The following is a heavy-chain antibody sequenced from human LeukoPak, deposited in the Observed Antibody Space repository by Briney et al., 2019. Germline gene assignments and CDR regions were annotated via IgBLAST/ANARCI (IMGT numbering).Heavy chain of an antibody. V-gene: IGHV4-34*01. J-gene: IGHJ4*02. CDR2: INHSGST. Sequence: PSETLSLTCAVYGGSFSGYYWSWIRQPPGKGLEWIGEINHSGSTNYNPPLKSRVTISVDTSKNQFSLKLSSVTAADTAVYYCARGLGSRPDFDYWGQGTLVTVSS. CDR3: ARGLGSRPDFDY. CDR1: GGSFSGYY. D-gene: IGHD2-2*01.